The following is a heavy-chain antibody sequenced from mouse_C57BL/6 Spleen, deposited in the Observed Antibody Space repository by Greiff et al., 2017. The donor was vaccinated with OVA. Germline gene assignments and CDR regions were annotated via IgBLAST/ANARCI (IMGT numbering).Heavy chain of an antibody. Sequence: VQLQQSGPELVKPGASVKLSCKASGYTFTSYDINWVKQRPGQGLEWIGWIYPRDGSTKYNEKFKGKATLTVDTSSSTAYMELHSLTSEDSAVYFCARETGTSYWYFDVWGTGTTVTVSS. CDR1: GYTFTSYD. D-gene: IGHD4-1*01. V-gene: IGHV1-85*01. CDR2: IYPRDGST. CDR3: ARETGTSYWYFDV. J-gene: IGHJ1*03.